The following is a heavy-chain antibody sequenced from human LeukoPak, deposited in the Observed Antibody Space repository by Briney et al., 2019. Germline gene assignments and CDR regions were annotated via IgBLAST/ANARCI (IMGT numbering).Heavy chain of an antibody. CDR3: AREAVELLRYFDL. CDR1: GYSISSGYY. CDR2: MYHSGST. D-gene: IGHD2-15*01. V-gene: IGHV4-38-2*02. J-gene: IGHJ2*01. Sequence: SETLSLTCSVSGYSISSGYYWGWIRQPPGKGLEWIGSMYHSGSTYYSPSLKSRVTISVDKSKNQFSLKLSSVTAADTAVYYCAREAVELLRYFDLWGRGTLVTVSS.